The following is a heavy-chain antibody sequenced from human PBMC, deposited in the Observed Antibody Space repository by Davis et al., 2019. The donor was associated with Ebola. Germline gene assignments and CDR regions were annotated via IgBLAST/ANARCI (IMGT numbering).Heavy chain of an antibody. CDR1: GFRLSTFW. V-gene: IGHV4-59*12. CDR3: ARDLRYDSSGYDYYFYMDV. CDR2: MYSSGTS. Sequence: ESLKISCAASGFRLSTFWMSWVRQPPGKGLEWIGYMYSSGTSNYNPSLKSRVAISLHTSKNQFSLNLYSVTAADTAVYYCARDLRYDSSGYDYYFYMDVWGKGTTVTVSS. J-gene: IGHJ6*03. D-gene: IGHD3-22*01.